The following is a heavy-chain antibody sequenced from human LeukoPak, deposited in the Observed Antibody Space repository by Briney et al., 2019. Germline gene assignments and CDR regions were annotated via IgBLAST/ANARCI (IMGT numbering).Heavy chain of an antibody. CDR2: IIPIFGTA. CDR3: ATLGCSSTSCYTEDPRGVDY. V-gene: IGHV1-69*13. D-gene: IGHD2-2*02. J-gene: IGHJ4*02. CDR1: GGTFSSYA. Sequence: PSVKVSCKASGGTFSSYAISWVRQAPGQGLEWRGGIIPIFGTANYAQKFQGRVTITADESTSTAYMELSSLRSEDTAVYYCATLGCSSTSCYTEDPRGVDYWGQGTLVTVSS.